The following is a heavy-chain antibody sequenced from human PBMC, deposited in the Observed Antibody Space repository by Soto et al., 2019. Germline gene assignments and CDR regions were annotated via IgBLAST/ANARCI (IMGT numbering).Heavy chain of an antibody. Sequence: ETLSLTCAVSGYSISSGYYWGWIRQPPGKGLEWIGSIYHSGSTYYNPSLKSRVTISVDTSKNQFSLKLSSVTAADTAVYYCARVDFWSGFYGMAVWGQGTTVTVP. CDR2: IYHSGST. CDR1: GYSISSGYY. CDR3: ARVDFWSGFYGMAV. V-gene: IGHV4-38-2*01. D-gene: IGHD3-3*01. J-gene: IGHJ6*02.